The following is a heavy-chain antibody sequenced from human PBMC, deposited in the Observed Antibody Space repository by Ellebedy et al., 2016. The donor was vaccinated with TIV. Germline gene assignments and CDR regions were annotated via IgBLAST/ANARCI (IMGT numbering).Heavy chain of an antibody. CDR1: GFTFSSYW. Sequence: GESLKISCVASGFTFSSYWMHLVRQAPGKGLEWVSGISDSGGDTYYADSVKGRFTISRDNSKNTLSLQMRSLRAEDTAVYRCARSGSTGRPFDVWGQGTTVTVSS. V-gene: IGHV3-23*01. D-gene: IGHD1-26*01. CDR2: ISDSGGDT. J-gene: IGHJ3*01. CDR3: ARSGSTGRPFDV.